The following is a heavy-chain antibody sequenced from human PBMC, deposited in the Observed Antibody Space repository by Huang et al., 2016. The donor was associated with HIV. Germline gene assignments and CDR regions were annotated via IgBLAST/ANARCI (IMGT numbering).Heavy chain of an antibody. J-gene: IGHJ6*02. CDR1: GGSISGSSYY. V-gene: IGHV4-39*01. Sequence: QLQLQESGPGLVKPSETLSLTCSVSGGSISGSSYYWGWIRPPPGKGLGWIGNIYFSWSTYYNPARKSRVTISVDTSKNQFTLKLNSVTAADTAVDYCANFIQYYDFPKLMDVWGQGTTVTVSS. D-gene: IGHD3-3*01. CDR2: IYFSWST. CDR3: ANFIQYYDFPKLMDV.